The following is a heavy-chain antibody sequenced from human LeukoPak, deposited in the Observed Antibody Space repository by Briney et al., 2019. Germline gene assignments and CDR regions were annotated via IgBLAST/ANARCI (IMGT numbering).Heavy chain of an antibody. J-gene: IGHJ3*02. Sequence: VASVKVSCKASGYTFTGYYMHWVRQAPGQGLEWMGWINPNSGGTNYAQKFQGRVTMTRDTSISTAYMELSRLRSDDTAVYYCARDWSAVGAFDIWGQGTMVTVSS. CDR3: ARDWSAVGAFDI. CDR2: INPNSGGT. CDR1: GYTFTGYY. V-gene: IGHV1-2*02. D-gene: IGHD1-26*01.